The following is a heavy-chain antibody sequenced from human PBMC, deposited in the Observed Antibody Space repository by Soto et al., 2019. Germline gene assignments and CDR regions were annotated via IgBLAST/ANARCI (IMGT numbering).Heavy chain of an antibody. CDR3: AKDAGGDFDY. Sequence: GGSLRLSCAASGFTFSSYVMSWVRQAPGKGLEWVSAISGSGGSTYHADSVKGRFTISRDNSKNTLDLQMNSLRAGDTAVYYCAKDAGGDFDYWGQGTLVTVSS. V-gene: IGHV3-23*01. D-gene: IGHD3-10*01. J-gene: IGHJ4*02. CDR1: GFTFSSYV. CDR2: ISGSGGST.